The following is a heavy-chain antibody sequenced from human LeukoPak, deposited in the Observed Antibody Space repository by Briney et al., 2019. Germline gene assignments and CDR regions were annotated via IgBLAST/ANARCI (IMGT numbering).Heavy chain of an antibody. CDR2: ISYSGSTT. J-gene: IGHJ4*02. V-gene: IGHV3-48*03. D-gene: IGHD6-19*01. CDR1: GFTFTNFE. CDR3: AKDSAGSGWRYFDY. Sequence: PGGSLRLSCAASGFTFTNFELNWVRQAPGKGLEWVSYISYSGSTTSYADSVKGRFTISRDNSKNSLYLQMNSLRTEDTALYYCAKDSAGSGWRYFDYWGQGTLVTVSS.